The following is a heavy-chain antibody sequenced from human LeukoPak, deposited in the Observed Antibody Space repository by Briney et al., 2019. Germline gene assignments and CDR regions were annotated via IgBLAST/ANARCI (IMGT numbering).Heavy chain of an antibody. CDR3: ARLSKNMVRGVYFDY. V-gene: IGHV4-59*12. J-gene: IGHJ4*02. Sequence: SETLSPTCTVSGGSISSYYWSWIRQPPGKGLEWIGSIYHSGSTYYNPSLKSRVTISVERPKNQFSLKLSSVTAADTAVYYCARLSKNMVRGVYFDYWGQGTLVTVSS. CDR1: GGSISSYY. D-gene: IGHD3-10*01. CDR2: IYHSGST.